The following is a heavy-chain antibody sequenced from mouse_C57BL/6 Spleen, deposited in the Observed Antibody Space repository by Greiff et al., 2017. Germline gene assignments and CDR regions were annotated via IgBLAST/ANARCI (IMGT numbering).Heavy chain of an antibody. CDR2: ISYSGST. D-gene: IGHD2-3*01. CDR1: GYSITSGYD. V-gene: IGHV3-1*01. Sequence: EVQVVESGPGMVKPSQSLSLTCTVTGYSITSGYDWHWIRHFPGNKLEWMGYISYSGSTNYNPSLKSRISITHDTSKNHFFLKLNSVTTEDTATYYCARGGYDHYFDYWGQGTTLTVSS. J-gene: IGHJ2*01. CDR3: ARGGYDHYFDY.